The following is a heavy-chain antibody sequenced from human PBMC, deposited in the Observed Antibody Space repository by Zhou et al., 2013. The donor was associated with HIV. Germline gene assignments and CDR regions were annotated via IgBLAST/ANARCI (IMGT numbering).Heavy chain of an antibody. Sequence: VQLVQPGTEVKQPGSSVKISCKVSGGTFENHPISWVRQAPGQGLEWMGGIIPIFDTTNYAQKFQGRVTITTDESTSTAYMELSSLRSEDTAVYYCAREPPWNADAFDIWGQGTMVTVSS. CDR2: IIPIFDTT. V-gene: IGHV1-69*05. D-gene: IGHD1-1*01. CDR1: GGTFENHP. J-gene: IGHJ3*02. CDR3: AREPPWNADAFDI.